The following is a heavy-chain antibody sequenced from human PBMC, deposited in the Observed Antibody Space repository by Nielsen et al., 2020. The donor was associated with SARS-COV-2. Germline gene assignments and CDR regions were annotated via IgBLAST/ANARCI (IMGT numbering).Heavy chain of an antibody. D-gene: IGHD2-2*01. CDR1: GYIFSSYG. CDR2: IAVYNGHA. J-gene: IGHJ6*02. V-gene: IGHV1-18*01. CDR3: ARTRPFYYGLGV. Sequence: ASVKVSCKAFGYIFSSYGISWVRQAPGQGLEWMGWIAVYNGHAEYAQNFKGRVTLSTDTFTDTAYMDLRSLRYDDTAVYYCARTRPFYYGLGVWGQGTTVTVSS.